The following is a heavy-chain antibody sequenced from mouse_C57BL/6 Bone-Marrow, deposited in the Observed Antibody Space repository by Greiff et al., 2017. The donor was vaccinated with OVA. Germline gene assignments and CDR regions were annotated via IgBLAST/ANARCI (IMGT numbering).Heavy chain of an antibody. CDR3: ARHGSYYGFDY. CDR2: ISNGGGST. Sequence: EVQGVESGGGLVQPGGSLKLSCAASGFTFSDYYMYWVRQTPEKRLEWVAYISNGGGSTYYPDTVKGRFTISRDNAKNTLYLQMSRLKSEDTAMYYCARHGSYYGFDYWGQGTTLTVSS. J-gene: IGHJ2*01. V-gene: IGHV5-12*01. D-gene: IGHD2-1*01. CDR1: GFTFSDYY.